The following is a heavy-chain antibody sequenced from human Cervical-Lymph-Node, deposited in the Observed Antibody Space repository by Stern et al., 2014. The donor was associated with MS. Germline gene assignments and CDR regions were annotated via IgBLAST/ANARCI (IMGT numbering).Heavy chain of an antibody. CDR3: ARSGGIF. CDR1: GYTFTNYG. D-gene: IGHD3-16*01. V-gene: IGHV1-18*01. J-gene: IGHJ4*02. Sequence: QLEQSGPEVKKPGASVKVSCKASGYTFTNYGINWVRQAHGQGLKWMGWIRINKANTHYAQNSQGVITMTTDTSTTAAYLELRSLRSDGTAVYYCARSGGIFWGRGTLVTVSS. CDR2: IRINKANT.